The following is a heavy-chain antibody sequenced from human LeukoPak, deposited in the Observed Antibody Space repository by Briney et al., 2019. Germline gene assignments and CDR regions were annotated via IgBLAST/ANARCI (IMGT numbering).Heavy chain of an antibody. CDR2: IYYNGRT. CDR1: VGSINNYY. J-gene: IGHJ6*03. D-gene: IGHD1-26*01. CDR3: ARGGVVATYYMDV. V-gene: IGHV4-59*01. Sequence: SETLSLNCTVSVGSINNYYWSWIRQPPGKGLEWIGYIYYNGRTNYNPSLKSRVTISIDTSSNQFSLILGSVTAANTAVYYCARGGVVATYYMDVWGKGTTVTVSS.